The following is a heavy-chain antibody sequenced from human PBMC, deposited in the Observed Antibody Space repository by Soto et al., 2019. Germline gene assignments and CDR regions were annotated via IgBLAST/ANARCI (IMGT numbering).Heavy chain of an antibody. CDR3: AKGPSPLFYYGSGSYYNVPFDY. Sequence: PGGSLRLSCAASGFTFSSYGMHWVRQAPGKGLEWVAVISYDGSNKYYADSVKGRFTISRDNSKNTLYLQMNSLRAEDTAVYYCAKGPSPLFYYGSGSYYNVPFDYWGQGTLVTVSS. J-gene: IGHJ4*02. CDR1: GFTFSSYG. D-gene: IGHD3-10*01. V-gene: IGHV3-30*18. CDR2: ISYDGSNK.